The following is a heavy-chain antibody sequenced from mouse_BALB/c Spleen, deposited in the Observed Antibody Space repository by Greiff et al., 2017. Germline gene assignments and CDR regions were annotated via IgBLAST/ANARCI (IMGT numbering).Heavy chain of an antibody. Sequence: VQLQQPGAELVKPGAPVKLSCKASGYTFTSYWMNWVKQRPGRGLEWIGRIDPSDSETHYNQKFKDKATLTVDKSSSTAYIQLSSLTSEDSAVYYCARGGKGYFDYWGQGTTLTVSS. CDR2: IDPSDSET. V-gene: IGHV1-69*02. D-gene: IGHD1-1*02. J-gene: IGHJ2*01. CDR3: ARGGKGYFDY. CDR1: GYTFTSYW.